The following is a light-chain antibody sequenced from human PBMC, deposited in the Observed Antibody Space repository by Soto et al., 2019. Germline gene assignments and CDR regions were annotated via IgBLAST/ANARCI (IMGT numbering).Light chain of an antibody. V-gene: IGKV3-20*01. CDR2: GAS. J-gene: IGKJ1*01. CDR1: QSVGSS. CDR3: QQYGDSPQT. Sequence: EIVLTHSPGTLSLSPWERATLSCRASQSVGSSLSWYQQKPGQAPRLLFYGASNRATAIPDRFSGSGFGTDFTLTITRLEPEDFAVYYCQQYGDSPQTFGPGTKVDIK.